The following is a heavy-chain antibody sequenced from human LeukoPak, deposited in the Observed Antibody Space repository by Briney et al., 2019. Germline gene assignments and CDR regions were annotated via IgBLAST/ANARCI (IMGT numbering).Heavy chain of an antibody. CDR3: ARRKANFDY. CDR2: IYYSGST. V-gene: IGHV4-39*07. J-gene: IGHJ4*02. Sequence: SEALSLTCTVSGGSISSSSYYWGWIRQPPGKGLEWIGSIYYSGSTYYNPSLKSRVTISVDTSKNQFSLKLSSVTAADTAVYYCARRKANFDYWGQGTLVTVSS. CDR1: GGSISSSSYY.